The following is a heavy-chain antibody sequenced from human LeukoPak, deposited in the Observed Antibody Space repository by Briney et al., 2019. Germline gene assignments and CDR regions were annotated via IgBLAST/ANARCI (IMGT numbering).Heavy chain of an antibody. V-gene: IGHV3-30*18. J-gene: IGHJ4*02. Sequence: GGSLRLSCAASGFTFSSYGMHWVRQAPGKGLEWVAVISYDGSNKYYADSVKGRFTISRDNSKNTLYLQMNSLRAEDTAVYYCAKLRAAAGTDYWGQGTLVTVSS. CDR3: AKLRAAAGTDY. CDR1: GFTFSSYG. D-gene: IGHD6-13*01. CDR2: ISYDGSNK.